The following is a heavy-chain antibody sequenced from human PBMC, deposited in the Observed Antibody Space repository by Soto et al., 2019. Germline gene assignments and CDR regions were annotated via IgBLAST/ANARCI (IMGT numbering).Heavy chain of an antibody. CDR1: GDSISSYY. CDR3: AGGSSGWYDESDYYGMDV. J-gene: IGHJ6*02. V-gene: IGHV4-59*01. Sequence: PSETLSLTCTFSGDSISSYYSSWIRQPPGKGLEWIGYIYYSESTNYNPSHKSRVTISEDTSKNQFSLTLSSVTAADTAVYYCAGGSSGWYDESDYYGMDVWGQGTTVTVSS. CDR2: IYYSEST. D-gene: IGHD6-19*01.